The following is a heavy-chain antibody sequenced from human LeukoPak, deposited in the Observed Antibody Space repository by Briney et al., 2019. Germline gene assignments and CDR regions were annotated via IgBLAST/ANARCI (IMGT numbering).Heavy chain of an antibody. J-gene: IGHJ6*02. CDR3: ASIYCSSTSCYSAYYYGMDV. V-gene: IGHV3-7*03. D-gene: IGHD2-2*01. CDR2: IKQDGSEK. Sequence: PGGSLRLSCAASGFTFSSYWMSWVRQAPGKGLEWVANIKQDGSEKYYVDSVKGRFTISRDNAKNSLYLQMNSLRAEDTAVYYCASIYCSSTSCYSAYYYGMDVWGQGTTVTVSS. CDR1: GFTFSSYW.